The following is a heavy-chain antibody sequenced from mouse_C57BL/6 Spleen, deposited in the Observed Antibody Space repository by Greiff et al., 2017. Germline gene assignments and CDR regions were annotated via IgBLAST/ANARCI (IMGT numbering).Heavy chain of an antibody. J-gene: IGHJ4*01. D-gene: IGHD2-2*01. CDR1: GYTFTDYE. CDR3: TRASIYYGYDGMDY. Sequence: VQLQQSGAELVRPGASVTLSCKASGYTFTDYEMHWVKQTPVHGLEWIGAIDPETGGTAYNQKFKGKAILTADKSSSTAYMELRSLTSEDSAVYYCTRASIYYGYDGMDYWGQGTSVTVSS. CDR2: IDPETGGT. V-gene: IGHV1-15*01.